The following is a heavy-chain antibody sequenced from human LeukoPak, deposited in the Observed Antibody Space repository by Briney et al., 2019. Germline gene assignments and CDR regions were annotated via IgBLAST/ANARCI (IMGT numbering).Heavy chain of an antibody. J-gene: IGHJ4*02. Sequence: GASVKVSCKASGYTFTGYYMHWVRQAPGQGLEWMGWINPNSGGTNYAQKFQGRVTMTRDTSISTAYMELSRLRSGDTAVYYCAREPRAGYSYGQGIDYWGQGTLVTVSS. CDR3: AREPRAGYSYGQGIDY. V-gene: IGHV1-2*02. CDR1: GYTFTGYY. D-gene: IGHD5-18*01. CDR2: INPNSGGT.